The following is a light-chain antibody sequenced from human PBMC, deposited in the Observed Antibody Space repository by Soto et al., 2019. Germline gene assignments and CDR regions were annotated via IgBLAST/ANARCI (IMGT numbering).Light chain of an antibody. CDR2: DAS. CDR1: QSISSW. V-gene: IGKV1-5*01. Sequence: DIQMTQSPSTLSASVGDRVTITCRASQSISSWLAWYQQKPGKAPKLLIYDASSLESGVPSRFSGSGSGTEFTRTISSLQPDDFATYYCQQYNSYPWTFGHGTNVEIK. CDR3: QQYNSYPWT. J-gene: IGKJ1*01.